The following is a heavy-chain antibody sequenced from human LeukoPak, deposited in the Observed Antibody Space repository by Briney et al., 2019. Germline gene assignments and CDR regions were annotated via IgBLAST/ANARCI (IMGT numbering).Heavy chain of an antibody. D-gene: IGHD4-17*01. V-gene: IGHV3-21*01. J-gene: IGHJ4*02. Sequence: GGSLRLSCAASGFTFTSYTMNWVRQAPGKRLEWVSSITSSSSYIYYADSVKGRFTISRDNAKNSLYLQMTSLRVEDTAVYYCAKTYGHFDDWGQGTLVTVSS. CDR2: ITSSSSYI. CDR3: AKTYGHFDD. CDR1: GFTFTSYT.